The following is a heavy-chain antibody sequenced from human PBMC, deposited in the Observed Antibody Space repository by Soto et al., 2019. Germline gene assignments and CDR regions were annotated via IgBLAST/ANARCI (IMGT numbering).Heavy chain of an antibody. Sequence: GGSLRLSCAASGFIFSSFGMHWVRQAPGKGLEWVAHIWYDGSNTYYADPVKGRFTISRDNSRNTVYLQMNSLRAEDTAVYHCVRDLLGSGGHFDYWGQGTPVTVSS. V-gene: IGHV3-33*01. CDR3: VRDLLGSGGHFDY. D-gene: IGHD7-27*01. J-gene: IGHJ4*02. CDR1: GFIFSSFG. CDR2: IWYDGSNT.